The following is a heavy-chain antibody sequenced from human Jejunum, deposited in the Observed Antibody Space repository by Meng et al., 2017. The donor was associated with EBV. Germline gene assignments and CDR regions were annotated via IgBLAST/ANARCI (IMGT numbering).Heavy chain of an antibody. V-gene: IGHV3-15*01. D-gene: IGHD3-16*01. CDR3: TDVGGDMI. Sequence: EVELVGSGGGLVKPGESLRLSCVASGFTFTNSHMTWVRQAPGKGLEWVGRIKRTTDGGTTDYAAPVKGRFTISRDDSKNTLYLQMNSLKTEDTAVYYCTDVGGDMIWGQGILVTVSS. CDR1: GFTFTNSH. J-gene: IGHJ4*02. CDR2: IKRTTDGGTT.